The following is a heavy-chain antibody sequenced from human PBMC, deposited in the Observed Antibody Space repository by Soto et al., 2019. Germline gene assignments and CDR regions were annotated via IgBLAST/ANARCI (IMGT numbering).Heavy chain of an antibody. Sequence: EVQLLESGGGLVQPGGSLRLSCAASGFTFSSYAMNWVRQAPGKGLEWASVISGSGGSTYSADSVKGRFTISRDNSKNTLYLQMNSLRAEDTAVYYCARRSSGWYFDYWGQGTLVTVSS. CDR1: GFTFSSYA. CDR3: ARRSSGWYFDY. V-gene: IGHV3-23*01. CDR2: ISGSGGST. J-gene: IGHJ4*02. D-gene: IGHD6-19*01.